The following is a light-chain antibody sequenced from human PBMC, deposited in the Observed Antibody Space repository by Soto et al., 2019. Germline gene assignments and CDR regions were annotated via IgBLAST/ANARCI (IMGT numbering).Light chain of an antibody. CDR3: SSYTSSSTLV. J-gene: IGLJ1*01. V-gene: IGLV2-14*01. Sequence: QSALTQPASVSGSPGQSSTISCTGTSSDVGGYNYVSWYQQHPGKAPKLMIYEVSNRPSGVSNRISVSKSVNTASLTISGLQAGDKADYYCSSYTSSSTLVFGTGTKVTVL. CDR2: EVS. CDR1: SSDVGGYNY.